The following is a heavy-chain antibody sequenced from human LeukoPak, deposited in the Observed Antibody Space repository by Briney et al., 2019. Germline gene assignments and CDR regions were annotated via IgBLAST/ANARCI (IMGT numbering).Heavy chain of an antibody. CDR1: GGSFSGYY. V-gene: IGHV4-34*01. CDR3: ARADDYYYDSSGYPNAFDI. D-gene: IGHD3-22*01. CDR2: INHSGST. J-gene: IGHJ3*02. Sequence: SETLSLTCAVYGGSFSGYYWSWIRQPPGKGLEWIGEINHSGSTNYNPSLKSRVTISVDTSKNQFSLKLSSVTAADTAVYYCARADDYYYDSSGYPNAFDIWGQGTMVTVSS.